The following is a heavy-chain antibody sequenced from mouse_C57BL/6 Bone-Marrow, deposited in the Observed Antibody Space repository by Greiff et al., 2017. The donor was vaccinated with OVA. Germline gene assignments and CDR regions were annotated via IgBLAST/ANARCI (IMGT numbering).Heavy chain of an antibody. D-gene: IGHD2-5*01. V-gene: IGHV10-1*01. Sequence: EVHLVESGGGLVQPKGSLKLSCAASGFGFNTYAMNWVRQAPGKGLEWVARIRSKSNNYATYYADSVKDRFTISRDDSERMLYLQMNNLKTEDTAMYYCVRHAYYSNRNWYYYAMDYWGQGTSVTVSS. CDR1: GFGFNTYA. CDR2: IRSKSNNYAT. CDR3: VRHAYYSNRNWYYYAMDY. J-gene: IGHJ4*01.